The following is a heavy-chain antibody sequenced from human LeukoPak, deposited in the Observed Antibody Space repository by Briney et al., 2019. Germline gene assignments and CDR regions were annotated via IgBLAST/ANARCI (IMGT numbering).Heavy chain of an antibody. V-gene: IGHV1-8*01. CDR2: INAGNGNT. CDR1: GYTFTNYD. J-gene: IGHJ6*02. D-gene: IGHD4-17*01. CDR3: ARDSGDYTVYYGMDV. Sequence: ASVKVSCKASGYTFTNYDINWVRQATGQGPEWMGWINAGNGNTKYSQKFQGRVTMTRNTSISTAYMELSSLRSEDTAVYYCARDSGDYTVYYGMDVWGQGTTVTVSS.